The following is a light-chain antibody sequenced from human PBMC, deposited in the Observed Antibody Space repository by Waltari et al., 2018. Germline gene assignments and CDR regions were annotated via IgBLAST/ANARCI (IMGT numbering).Light chain of an antibody. CDR1: SGHSNYA. Sequence: QLVLTQSPSASASLGASVKLTCTLSSGHSNYAIAWHQQQPEKGPRYLMKLNDDGSHNEGAGIPDRFSGSSSGAERYLTISSLQSEDEADYYCQTWGTGIQVFGGGTKLTVL. J-gene: IGLJ3*02. V-gene: IGLV4-69*01. CDR2: LNDDGSH. CDR3: QTWGTGIQV.